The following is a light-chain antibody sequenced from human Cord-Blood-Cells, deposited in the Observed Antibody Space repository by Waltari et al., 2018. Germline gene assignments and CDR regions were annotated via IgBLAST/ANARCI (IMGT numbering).Light chain of an antibody. Sequence: EIVLSQSPATLSLSPGERATLSCRASQSVSSYLAWYQQKPGQAPRLLIYDASNRATGIPARFSGSGSGTDFTHTICSLEPEDFAVYYCQHRSNWPITFGQGTRLEIQ. CDR2: DAS. CDR1: QSVSSY. J-gene: IGKJ5*01. V-gene: IGKV3-11*01. CDR3: QHRSNWPIT.